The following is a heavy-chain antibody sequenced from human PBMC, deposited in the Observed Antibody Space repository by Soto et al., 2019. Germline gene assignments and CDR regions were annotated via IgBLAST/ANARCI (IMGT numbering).Heavy chain of an antibody. CDR3: AQDPILTNLNHYYHGMGV. J-gene: IGHJ6*02. Sequence: EVQLLESGGGLVQPGRSLRLSCAASGFTFSNYAMPWVRQAPGKGLEWVSGISSSGTDTYYADSVKGRFTISRDNAKTKLHLQMKSLRAEDTSVYYCAQDPILTNLNHYYHGMGVWGQGTTVPVSS. CDR1: GFTFSNYA. CDR2: ISSSGTDT. D-gene: IGHD1-1*01. V-gene: IGHV3-23*01.